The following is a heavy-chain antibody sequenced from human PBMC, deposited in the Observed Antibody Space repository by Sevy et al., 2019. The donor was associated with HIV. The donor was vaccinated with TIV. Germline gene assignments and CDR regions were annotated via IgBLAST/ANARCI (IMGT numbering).Heavy chain of an antibody. D-gene: IGHD3-3*01. CDR3: ARGPSIFGDVDGLNI. CDR2: ISSGSSSI. Sequence: GGSLRLSCAASGFRFDRYSMNWVRQAPGKGLEWVSYISSGSSSINYADSVKDRFTISRDNAKKSLFLQMNSLRAEDTAVYYGARGPSIFGDVDGLNIWGQGTMVTVSS. CDR1: GFRFDRYS. V-gene: IGHV3-48*01. J-gene: IGHJ3*02.